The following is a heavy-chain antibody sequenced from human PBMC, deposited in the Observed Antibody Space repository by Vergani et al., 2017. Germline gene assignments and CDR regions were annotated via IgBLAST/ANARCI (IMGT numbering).Heavy chain of an antibody. Sequence: QVQLVQSGAEVTKPGASVKVSCKASGYTFPRYDINWVRQATGQGLEWMGWMDPNSGNTGYAQEFQGRVTMTRNTRISTAYMELCSLRPEATAVYCCARGLSRFVSGYPGYWGQGTLVTVSS. CDR1: GYTFPRYD. D-gene: IGHD3-22*01. CDR3: ARGLSRFVSGYPGY. J-gene: IGHJ4*02. V-gene: IGHV1-8*01. CDR2: MDPNSGNT.